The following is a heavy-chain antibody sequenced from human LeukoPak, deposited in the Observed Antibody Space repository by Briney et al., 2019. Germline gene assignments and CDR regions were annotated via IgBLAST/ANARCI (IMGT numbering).Heavy chain of an antibody. CDR1: SGSIRAYY. J-gene: IGHJ4*02. CDR2: IYVSGTT. Sequence: SETLSLTCSVSSGSIRAYYWSWIRQSAGKGLEWIGRIYVSGTTNYNPSLKSRVTMSLDTSKGYSSLSLNSVTAADTAVYYCARETNWTFDYWGQGTLVTVSS. CDR3: ARETNWTFDY. D-gene: IGHD1-20*01. V-gene: IGHV4-4*07.